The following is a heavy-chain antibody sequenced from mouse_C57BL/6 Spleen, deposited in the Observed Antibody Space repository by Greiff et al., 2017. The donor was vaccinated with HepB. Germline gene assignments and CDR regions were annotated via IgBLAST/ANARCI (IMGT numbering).Heavy chain of an antibody. CDR3: ATYYGYDKGFAY. CDR2: FPPYNDDT. Sequence: VQLQQSGAELVKPGASVKMSCKASGYTFTTYPIEWMKQNHGKSLEWIGTFPPYNDDTKYNEKFKGKATLTVEKSSSTVYLELSRLTSDDSAVYYCATYYGYDKGFAYWGQGTLVTVSA. J-gene: IGHJ3*01. D-gene: IGHD2-9*01. CDR1: GYTFTTYP. V-gene: IGHV1-47*01.